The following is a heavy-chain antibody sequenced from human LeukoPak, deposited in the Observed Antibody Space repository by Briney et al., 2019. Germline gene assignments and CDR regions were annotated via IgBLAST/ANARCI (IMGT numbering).Heavy chain of an antibody. D-gene: IGHD6-19*01. CDR2: IWYDGSSK. CDR1: GLTFSGYD. V-gene: IGHV3-33*08. J-gene: IGHJ4*02. CDR3: ARDLGTGWSKNPDY. Sequence: GGSLRLSCAASGLTFSGYDMHWVRQAPGKGLEWVAVIWYDGSSKYYADSVKGRFTISRDNSKYTLYLQMNSLRTEDTAVYYCARDLGTGWSKNPDYWGQGTLVTVSS.